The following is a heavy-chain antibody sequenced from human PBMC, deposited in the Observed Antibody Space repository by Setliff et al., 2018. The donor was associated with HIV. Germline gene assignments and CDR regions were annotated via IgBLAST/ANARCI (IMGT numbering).Heavy chain of an antibody. CDR1: DGSFSGYY. CDR2: ISYSGKT. J-gene: IGHJ4*02. V-gene: IGHV4-34*01. D-gene: IGHD3-10*01. CDR3: ARPALGIGGGSRFDN. Sequence: PSETLSLTCAVYDGSFSGYYWGWIRQPPGKGLDWIGYISYSGKTYYNPSLKSRVTISVDTSNNHFSLRLNSVTAADTAVYYCARPALGIGGGSRFDNWGQGTRVTVSS.